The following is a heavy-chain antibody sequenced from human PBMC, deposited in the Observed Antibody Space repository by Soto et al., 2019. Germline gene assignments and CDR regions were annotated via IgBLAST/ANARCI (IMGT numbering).Heavy chain of an antibody. CDR1: GFTFSDYY. J-gene: IGHJ5*02. CDR3: ARGGGEAYYDYIWGSYRRGWFDP. Sequence: QVQLVESGGGLVKPGGSLRLSCAASGFTFSDYYMSWIRQAPGKGLEWVSYISSSGSTIYYADSVKGRFTISRDNAKNSLHLQKNSLRAEDTAVYYCARGGGEAYYDYIWGSYRRGWFDPWGQGTLVTVSS. CDR2: ISSSGSTI. V-gene: IGHV3-11*01. D-gene: IGHD3-16*02.